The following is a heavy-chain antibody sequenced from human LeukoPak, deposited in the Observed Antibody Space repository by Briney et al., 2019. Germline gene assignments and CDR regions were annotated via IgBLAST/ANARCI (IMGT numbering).Heavy chain of an antibody. CDR1: GFTFDDYA. J-gene: IGHJ4*02. V-gene: IGHV3-9*03. CDR2: ISWNSGSI. D-gene: IGHD6-19*01. CDR3: AKGAVAGLDY. Sequence: GGSLRLSCAASGFTFDDYAMHWVRQAPGKGLEWVSGISWNSGSIGYADSVKGRFTISRDNSKNTLYLQMNSLRAEDMAVYYCAKGAVAGLDYWGQGTLVTVSS.